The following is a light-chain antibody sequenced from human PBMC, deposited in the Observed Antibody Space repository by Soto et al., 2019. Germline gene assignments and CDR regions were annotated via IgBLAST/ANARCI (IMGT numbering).Light chain of an antibody. CDR3: SSYASSSTLEVV. J-gene: IGLJ2*01. V-gene: IGLV2-14*01. CDR1: SSDVGGYNY. Sequence: QSAPTQPASVSGSPGQSITISCTGTSSDVGGYNYVSWYQQHPGKAPKLIISDVSKRPSGISNRFSGSKSGNTASLTISGLQAEDEADYYCSSYASSSTLEVVFGGGTKLTVL. CDR2: DVS.